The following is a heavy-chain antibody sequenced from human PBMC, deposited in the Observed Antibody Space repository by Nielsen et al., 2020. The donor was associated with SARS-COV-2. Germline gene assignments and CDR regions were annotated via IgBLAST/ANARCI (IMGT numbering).Heavy chain of an antibody. CDR1: GFTFSNSD. J-gene: IGHJ4*02. Sequence: GGSLRLSCAASGFTFSNSDMNWVRQAPGKGLEWVSGVSWNGSRTHYADSVKGRFIISRDNSRNFLYQQMNGLRPEDMAVYYCAKDWGAYCGGDCYSLAYWGQGTLVTVSS. V-gene: IGHV3-19*01. CDR2: VSWNGSRT. CDR3: AKDWGAYCGGDCYSLAY. D-gene: IGHD2-21*02.